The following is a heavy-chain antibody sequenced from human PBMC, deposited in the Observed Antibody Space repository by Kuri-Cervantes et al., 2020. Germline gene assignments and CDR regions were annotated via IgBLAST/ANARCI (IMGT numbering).Heavy chain of an antibody. V-gene: IGHV1-69*13. Sequence: SVKVSCKASGYTFTSYGISWVRQAPGQGLEWMGGIIPIFGTANSAQKFQGRVTITADESTSTDYMELSSLRCEDTAVYYCARMEGPEGSHWGQGTLVTVSS. CDR2: IIPIFGTA. D-gene: IGHD1-1*01. J-gene: IGHJ4*02. CDR3: ARMEGPEGSH. CDR1: GYTFTSYG.